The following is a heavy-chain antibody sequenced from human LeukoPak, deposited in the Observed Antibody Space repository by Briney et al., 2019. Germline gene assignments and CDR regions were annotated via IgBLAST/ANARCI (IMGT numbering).Heavy chain of an antibody. V-gene: IGHV4-31*11. J-gene: IGHJ6*02. Sequence: SETLSLTCAVYGGSFSGYYWSWIRQHPGKGLEWIGYIYYSGSTYYNPSLKSRVTISVDTSKNQFSLKLSSVTAADTAVYYCARAGPQYYDFWSGYSDYYYYGMDVWGQGTTVTVSS. D-gene: IGHD3-3*01. CDR1: GGSFSGYY. CDR3: ARAGPQYYDFWSGYSDYYYYGMDV. CDR2: IYYSGST.